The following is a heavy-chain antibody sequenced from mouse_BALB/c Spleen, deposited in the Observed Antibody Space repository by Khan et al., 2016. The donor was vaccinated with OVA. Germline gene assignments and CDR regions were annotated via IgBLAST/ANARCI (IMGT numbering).Heavy chain of an antibody. Sequence: EVELVESGGGLVQPGGSRKLSCVASGFTFSSFGMHWVRQAPEKGLEWVAYISGDSYTIYYTDTVKGRFTISRDNPKNTLFLQMTSLRSEDMAMYYCARSYFYGYYFDQWGQGTTLTLSS. CDR2: ISGDSYTI. CDR3: ARSYFYGYYFDQ. V-gene: IGHV5-17*02. CDR1: GFTFSSFG. J-gene: IGHJ2*01. D-gene: IGHD1-1*01.